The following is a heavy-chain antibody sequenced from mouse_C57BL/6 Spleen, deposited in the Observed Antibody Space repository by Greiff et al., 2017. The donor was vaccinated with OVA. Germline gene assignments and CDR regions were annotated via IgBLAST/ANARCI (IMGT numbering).Heavy chain of an antibody. Sequence: QVQLQQPGAELVKPGASVKLSCKASGYTFTSYWMHWVKQRPGQGLEWIGMIHPNSGSTNYNEKYKSKATLTVDKSSSKAYMQLSSLTSEDSAVYYCARIGGSSPWYFDVWGTGTTVTVSS. D-gene: IGHD1-1*01. CDR1: GYTFTSYW. J-gene: IGHJ1*03. CDR2: IHPNSGST. V-gene: IGHV1-64*01. CDR3: ARIGGSSPWYFDV.